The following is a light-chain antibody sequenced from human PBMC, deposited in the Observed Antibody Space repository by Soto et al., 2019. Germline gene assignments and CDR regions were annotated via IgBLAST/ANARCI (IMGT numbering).Light chain of an antibody. CDR2: DTS. V-gene: IGKV3-11*01. CDR1: QSVSSY. J-gene: IGKJ4*01. CDR3: QQRSNWPST. Sequence: EIVLTQSPATLSLSPGERATLSCRASQSVSSYLAWYQQKPGQAPRLLIYDTSNRATGIPARFSGSGSGTNFTLTIASLEPEDFAVYYCQQRSNWPSTVGGGIKVEIK.